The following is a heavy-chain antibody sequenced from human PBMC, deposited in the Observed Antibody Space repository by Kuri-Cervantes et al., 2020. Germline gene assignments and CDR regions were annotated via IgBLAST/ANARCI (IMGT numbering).Heavy chain of an antibody. CDR3: AREREQQLPFDY. CDR2: IYSTGIT. D-gene: IGHD6-13*01. V-gene: IGHV4-4*07. J-gene: IGHJ4*02. Sequence: GSLRLSCTVSGGSISSYYWSWIRQPAGKGLEWIGHIYSTGITHYNPSLKSRVTISVDRSKNQFSLRLTSVTAADTAVYYCAREREQQLPFDYWGQGTLVTVSS. CDR1: GGSISSYY.